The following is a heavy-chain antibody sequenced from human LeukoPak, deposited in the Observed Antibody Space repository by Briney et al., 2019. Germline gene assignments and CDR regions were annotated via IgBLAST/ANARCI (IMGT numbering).Heavy chain of an antibody. J-gene: IGHJ6*03. CDR1: GFTFSSYS. D-gene: IGHD2-2*01. CDR2: ISSSSSTI. Sequence: TGGSLRLSCAASGFTFSSYSMNWVRQAPGKGLEWVSYISSSSSTIYYADSVKGRFTISRDNAKNSLYLQMNSLRAEDTAVYYCARWGRKYCSSTSCYSNYYYYYMDVWGKGTRSPSP. V-gene: IGHV3-48*01. CDR3: ARWGRKYCSSTSCYSNYYYYYMDV.